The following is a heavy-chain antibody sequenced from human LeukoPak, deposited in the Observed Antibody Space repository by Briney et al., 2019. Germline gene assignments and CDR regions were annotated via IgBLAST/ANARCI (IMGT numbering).Heavy chain of an antibody. Sequence: SETLSLTCAVYGGSFSGYYWSWIRQPPGKGLEWVGEINHSGRPNYNPSLKSRVTISVDISKNVCSLKLTSVTAVDTAVYYCVQSTDQYFYGMDVWGQGTSVTVSS. D-gene: IGHD2-2*01. J-gene: IGHJ6*02. CDR3: VQSTDQYFYGMDV. CDR2: INHSGRP. V-gene: IGHV4-34*01. CDR1: GGSFSGYY.